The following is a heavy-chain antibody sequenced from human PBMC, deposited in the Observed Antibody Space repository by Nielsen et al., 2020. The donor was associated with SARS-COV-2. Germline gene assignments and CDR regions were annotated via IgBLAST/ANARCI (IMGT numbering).Heavy chain of an antibody. Sequence: GSLRLSCTVSGGSISSSSYYWGWIRQPPGKGLEWIGSIYYSGSTYYNPSLKSRVTISVDTSKNQFSLKLSSVTAADTAVYYCARGKGRWSGYYNYYYYYMDVWGKGTTVTVSS. CDR2: IYYSGST. D-gene: IGHD3-3*01. CDR3: ARGKGRWSGYYNYYYYYMDV. CDR1: GGSISSSSYY. V-gene: IGHV4-39*07. J-gene: IGHJ6*03.